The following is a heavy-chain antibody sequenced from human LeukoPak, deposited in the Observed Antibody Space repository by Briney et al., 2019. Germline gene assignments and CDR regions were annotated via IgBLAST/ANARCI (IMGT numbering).Heavy chain of an antibody. CDR3: ARDPSGYSYGTTFDY. D-gene: IGHD5-18*01. V-gene: IGHV3-13*01. CDR1: RFTFSSYD. CDR2: IGTAGDT. J-gene: IGHJ4*02. Sequence: GGSLRLSCAASRFTFSSYDMHWVRQVTGKGLEWVSSIGTAGDTYYPGSVKGRFTISREDAKNSLYLQMNSLRAGDTAVYYCARDPSGYSYGTTFDYWGQGTLVTVSS.